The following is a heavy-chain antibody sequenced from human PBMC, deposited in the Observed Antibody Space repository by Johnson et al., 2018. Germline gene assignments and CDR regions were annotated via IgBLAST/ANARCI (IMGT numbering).Heavy chain of an antibody. J-gene: IGHJ4*02. Sequence: QVQLVQSGAEVKKPGSSVKVSCKASGDTFNSYGINWVRQAPGQGLEWMGGIIPVFGTTNYAQKFQGRVTITADESTSTAYMELGSLTSEDTAVYYCARGYCGGDCYSLSIDVWGQGTLVIVSS. CDR2: IIPVFGTT. V-gene: IGHV1-69*12. CDR1: GDTFNSYG. D-gene: IGHD2-21*02. CDR3: ARGYCGGDCYSLSIDV.